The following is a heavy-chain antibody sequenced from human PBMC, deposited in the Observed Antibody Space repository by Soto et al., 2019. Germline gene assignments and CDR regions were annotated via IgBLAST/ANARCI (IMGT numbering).Heavy chain of an antibody. CDR2: MSRGGGTT. V-gene: IGHV3-48*03. CDR3: AKEKSVINSGYDAFDV. Sequence: SLRLSCAASGFALNNYEMDWVRQAPGKGLEWIAYMSRGGGTTYYADSVKGRFTISRDNAKNSLYLEMNTLRVEDTAVYYCAKEKSVINSGYDAFDVWGQGTMVTVSS. J-gene: IGHJ3*01. CDR1: GFALNNYE. D-gene: IGHD5-12*01.